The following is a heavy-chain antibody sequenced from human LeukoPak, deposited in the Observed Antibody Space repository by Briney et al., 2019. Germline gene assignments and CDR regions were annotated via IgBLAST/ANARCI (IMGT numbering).Heavy chain of an antibody. Sequence: GGSLRLSCVASGFTFSTFAMYWLRQAPGKGLEWVSAIGANVGSTSYADSVRGRFTISRDNSRNTLYLQMSCLRTDDTATYYCTKSTDYWYYGMDVWGQGTTVTVSS. CDR3: TKSTDYWYYGMDV. D-gene: IGHD2-8*02. J-gene: IGHJ6*02. CDR2: IGANVGST. CDR1: GFTFSTFA. V-gene: IGHV3-23*01.